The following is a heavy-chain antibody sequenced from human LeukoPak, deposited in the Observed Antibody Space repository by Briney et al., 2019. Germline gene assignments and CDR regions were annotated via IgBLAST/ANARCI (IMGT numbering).Heavy chain of an antibody. D-gene: IGHD1-1*01. V-gene: IGHV3-13*01. CDR2: IGTASDT. CDR3: ARGPPRGKYYYMDV. Sequence: GGSLRLSCEASGFTFSSFGMHWVRQPTGQGLEWVSTIGTASDTYYPGSVEGRFTLSRDNAKNSLYLQMNSLTAGDTAVYYCARGPPRGKYYYMDVCGKGTTVTVSS. CDR1: GFTFSSFG. J-gene: IGHJ6*03.